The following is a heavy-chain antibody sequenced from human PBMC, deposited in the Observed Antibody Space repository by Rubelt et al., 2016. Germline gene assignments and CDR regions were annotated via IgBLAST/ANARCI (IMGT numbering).Heavy chain of an antibody. J-gene: IGHJ6*04. CDR1: GGSISSSSYY. V-gene: IGHV4-39*01. CDR3: AGRYVSVGYYSLLYGMEV. Sequence: QLQLQESGPGLVKPSETLSLTCTVSGGSISSSSYYWGWIRQPPGKGLEWIGSIYYSGSTYYNPSLKSRATVPEEQSRTQLSRRLSFWTAETTVVYSGAGRYVSVGYYSLLYGMEVGGKGTTSTSSP. D-gene: IGHD3-3*01. CDR2: IYYSGST.